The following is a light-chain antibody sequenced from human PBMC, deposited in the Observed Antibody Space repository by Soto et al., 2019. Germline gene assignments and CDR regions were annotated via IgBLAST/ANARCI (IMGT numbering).Light chain of an antibody. Sequence: QSVLTQPPSASGTPGQRVTISCSGSNSNIGGNSVNWYQQFPGAAPKLLISSNNQRPSGIPDRFSGSKSGTSASLAISGLQFDDEADYYCAAWDDSLSGHYVFGAGTRSP. CDR3: AAWDDSLSGHYV. CDR2: SNN. V-gene: IGLV1-44*01. J-gene: IGLJ1*01. CDR1: NSNIGGNS.